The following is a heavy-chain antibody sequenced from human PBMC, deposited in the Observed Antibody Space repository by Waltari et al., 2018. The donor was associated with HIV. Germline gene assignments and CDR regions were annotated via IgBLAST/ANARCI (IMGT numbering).Heavy chain of an antibody. J-gene: IGHJ4*02. V-gene: IGHV3-53*01. Sequence: EVQLVESGGGLIQPGGSLRLSCAASGFTVSSNYMSWVRQAPGKGLEWVSVIYGGGSTYYSDSGKGRFTISRDNSENTLYLQMNILRAEDTAVYYCARGITGNYWGQGTLVTVSS. CDR1: GFTVSSNY. CDR2: IYGGGST. CDR3: ARGITGNY. D-gene: IGHD1-20*01.